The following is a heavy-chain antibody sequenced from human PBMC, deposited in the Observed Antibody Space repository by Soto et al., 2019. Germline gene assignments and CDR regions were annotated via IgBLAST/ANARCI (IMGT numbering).Heavy chain of an antibody. CDR2: ISSGGST. CDR3: ARDRIPTGMDV. J-gene: IGHJ6*02. CDR1: GFTFSDYY. Sequence: GGSLRLSCAASGFTFSDYYMSWIRQAPGKGLEWVSVISSGGSTYYADSVKGRFTISRDNSKNTLYLQMNSLRAEDTAVYYCARDRIPTGMDVWGQGTTVTVSS. V-gene: IGHV3-66*01.